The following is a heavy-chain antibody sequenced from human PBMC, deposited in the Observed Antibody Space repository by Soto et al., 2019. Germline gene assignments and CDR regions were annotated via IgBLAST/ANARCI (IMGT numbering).Heavy chain of an antibody. J-gene: IGHJ4*02. CDR3: AKYTSGTGGFDC. Sequence: EVQLVESGGGLVQPGGSLRLSCAASGFTFSSYWMHWVRQAPGKGLVWVSRINSDGSSTSYGDSVKGRFTISRDNAKNTLYLQMNSLRAEDTAVYYCAKYTSGTGGFDCWGQGTLVTVSS. D-gene: IGHD6-19*01. V-gene: IGHV3-74*01. CDR2: INSDGSST. CDR1: GFTFSSYW.